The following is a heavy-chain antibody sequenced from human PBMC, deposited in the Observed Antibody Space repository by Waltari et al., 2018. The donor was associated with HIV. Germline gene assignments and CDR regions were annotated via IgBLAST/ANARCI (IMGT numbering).Heavy chain of an antibody. CDR3: ARGPGRSLDY. CDR1: GYTLTNYP. Sequence: QVPLVQSGPELKKPGASVKVSCKVSGYTLTNYPMTWVRQAPGQGLEWVGWINTKTGNPTYAQGFTGRFVFSLDTSVSTAYLQISSLKAEDTAVYYCARGPGRSLDYWGQGTLVTVSS. D-gene: IGHD3-10*01. J-gene: IGHJ4*02. V-gene: IGHV7-4-1*02. CDR2: INTKTGNP.